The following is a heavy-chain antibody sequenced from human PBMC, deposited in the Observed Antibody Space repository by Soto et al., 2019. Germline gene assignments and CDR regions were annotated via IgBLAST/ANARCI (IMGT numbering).Heavy chain of an antibody. CDR2: ISYDGSLQ. Sequence: QGKLVESGGGVVQPGRSLRLSCAASGCAFSSYGMHWVRQAPGTGLEWVAVISYDGSLQHYADSVKGRFTISRDNSKNMVLLQMSSLRAEDTAVYYCVSDRGYGHASVPYSWGQGTLVSVSS. J-gene: IGHJ4*02. V-gene: IGHV3-30*03. D-gene: IGHD5-18*01. CDR3: VSDRGYGHASVPYS. CDR1: GCAFSSYG.